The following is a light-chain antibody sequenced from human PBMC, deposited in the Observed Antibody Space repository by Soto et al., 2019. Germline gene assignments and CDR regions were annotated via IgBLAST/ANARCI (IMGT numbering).Light chain of an antibody. J-gene: IGKJ1*01. V-gene: IGKV1-39*01. CDR1: QGTSNY. CDR2: ASS. Sequence: DIQLTQSPSFLSASVGDRVTITCRASQGTSNYLAWYQQKAGKAPKLLIYASSNLHTGVPSRFSGSASGTDFTLTISSLQPEDSATYYCQQTYSNPRTFGQGTKVDIK. CDR3: QQTYSNPRT.